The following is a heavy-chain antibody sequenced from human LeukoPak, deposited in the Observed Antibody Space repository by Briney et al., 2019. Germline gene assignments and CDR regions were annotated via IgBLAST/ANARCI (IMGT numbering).Heavy chain of an antibody. J-gene: IGHJ6*03. CDR3: ARQDSGYDRGYYYYMDV. V-gene: IGHV4-34*01. CDR1: GGSFSGYY. CDR2: INHSGST. D-gene: IGHD5-12*01. Sequence: SETLSLTCAVYGGSFSGYYWSWIRQPPGKGLEWIGEINHSGSTNYNPSLKSRVTISVDTSKNQFSLKLSSATAADTAVYYCARQDSGYDRGYYYYMDVWGKGTTVTISS.